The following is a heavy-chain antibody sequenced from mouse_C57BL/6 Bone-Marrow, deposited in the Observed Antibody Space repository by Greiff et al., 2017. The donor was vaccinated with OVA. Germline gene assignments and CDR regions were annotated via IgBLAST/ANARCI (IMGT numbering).Heavy chain of an antibody. J-gene: IGHJ2*01. CDR3: ARSSWDY. V-gene: IGHV1-19*01. CDR1: GYTFTDYY. Sequence: EVQLVESGPVLVKPGASVKMSCKASGYTFTDYYMNWVKQSHGKSLEWIGVINPYNGGTSYNQKFKGKATLTVDKSSSTAYMELNSLTSEDSAVYYCARSSWDYWGQGTTLTVSS. CDR2: INPYNGGT.